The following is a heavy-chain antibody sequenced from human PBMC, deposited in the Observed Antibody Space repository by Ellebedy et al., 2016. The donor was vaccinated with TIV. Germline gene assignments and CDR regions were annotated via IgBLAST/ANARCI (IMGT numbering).Heavy chain of an antibody. CDR1: GTVIRRFY. CDR3: ARLPGEDSRGYYFDH. CDR2: IYSSQST. V-gene: IGHV4-4*08. Sequence: MPSETLSLTCSVSGTVIRRFYWSWIRQPPGQGLERIGDIYSSQSTNYNPSLKSRVPISVDTSKNQFSLRLSCVTAADTAVYYCARLPGEDSRGYYFDHWGQGTLVTVSS. J-gene: IGHJ4*02. D-gene: IGHD3-22*01.